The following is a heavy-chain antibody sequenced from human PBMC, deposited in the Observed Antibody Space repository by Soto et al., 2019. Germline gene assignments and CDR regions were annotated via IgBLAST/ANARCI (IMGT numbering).Heavy chain of an antibody. CDR2: ISSSSSTI. V-gene: IGHV3-48*01. CDR1: GFTFSSYS. Sequence: GGSLRLSCAASGFTFSSYSMNWVRQAPGKGLEWVSYISSSSSTIYYADSVKGRFTISRDNAKNSLYLQMNSLRAEDTAVYYCATAYYDFWSGYYSNPTYYYYYMDVWGKGTTVTVSS. D-gene: IGHD3-3*01. CDR3: ATAYYDFWSGYYSNPTYYYYYMDV. J-gene: IGHJ6*03.